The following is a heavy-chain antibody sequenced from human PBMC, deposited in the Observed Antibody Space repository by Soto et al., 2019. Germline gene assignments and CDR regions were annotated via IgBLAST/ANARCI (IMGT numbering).Heavy chain of an antibody. CDR3: ARERSAAGAGWFDP. J-gene: IGHJ5*02. D-gene: IGHD6-13*01. Sequence: GASLKVSCKASGDTFTSYDINWVRQATGQGLEWMGWMNPNSGNTDYAQKFQGRVTMTRNTSISTAYMELSSLRSEDTAVYYCARERSAAGAGWFDPWGQGTLVTVSS. CDR2: MNPNSGNT. V-gene: IGHV1-8*01. CDR1: GDTFTSYD.